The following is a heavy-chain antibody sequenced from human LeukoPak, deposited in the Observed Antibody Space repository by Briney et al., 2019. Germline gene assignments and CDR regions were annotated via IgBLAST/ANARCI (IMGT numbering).Heavy chain of an antibody. V-gene: IGHV1-18*01. D-gene: IGHD3-22*01. Sequence: ASVKVSCKASGYTFTSYGISWVRQAPGHGLEWMGWIGAYNGNTNYAQKLQGRVTMTTDTSTSTAYMELRSLRSDDTAVYYCAREVPYDSSRYYQPFDYWGQGTLVTVSS. CDR2: IGAYNGNT. CDR1: GYTFTSYG. CDR3: AREVPYDSSRYYQPFDY. J-gene: IGHJ4*02.